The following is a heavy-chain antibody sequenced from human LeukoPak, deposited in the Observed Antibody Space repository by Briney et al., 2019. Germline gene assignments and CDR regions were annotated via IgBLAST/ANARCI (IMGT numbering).Heavy chain of an antibody. V-gene: IGHV3-23*01. Sequence: GGSLRLSCAASGFTFSSYAMSWVRQAPGKGLEWVSGISGSGGSISYADSVKGRFTISRDNSKNTLYLQMNSLRVEDTAVYYCAKNSGYSYGYTPDYWGQGTLVTVSS. CDR2: ISGSGGSI. CDR3: AKNSGYSYGYTPDY. J-gene: IGHJ4*02. D-gene: IGHD5-18*01. CDR1: GFTFSSYA.